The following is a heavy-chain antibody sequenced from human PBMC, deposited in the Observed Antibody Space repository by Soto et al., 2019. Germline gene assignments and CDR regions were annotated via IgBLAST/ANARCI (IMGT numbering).Heavy chain of an antibody. D-gene: IGHD6-6*01. CDR3: AKDHEQLAIDY. Sequence: QVQLVESGGGVVQPGRSLRLSCAASGFTFSSYGMHWVRQVPGKGLEWVAVISYDGSNKYYADSVKGRFTISRDNSKNTLYLQMNSLRAEDTAVYYCAKDHEQLAIDYWGQGTLVTVSS. CDR1: GFTFSSYG. J-gene: IGHJ4*02. V-gene: IGHV3-30*18. CDR2: ISYDGSNK.